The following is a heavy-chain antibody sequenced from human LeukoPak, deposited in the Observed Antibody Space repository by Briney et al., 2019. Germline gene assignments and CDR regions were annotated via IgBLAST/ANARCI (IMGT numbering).Heavy chain of an antibody. J-gene: IGHJ3*02. CDR1: GFTFSTYN. V-gene: IGHV3-21*01. Sequence: GGSLRLSCAASGFTFSTYNMNWVRQAPGKGLDWVSSISSSSNYIYYADSVKGRFTISRDNAKNSLYLQMNSLRAEDTDVYYCARDVGASAPDAFDIWGQGTMVTVSS. D-gene: IGHD1-26*01. CDR3: ARDVGASAPDAFDI. CDR2: ISSSSNYI.